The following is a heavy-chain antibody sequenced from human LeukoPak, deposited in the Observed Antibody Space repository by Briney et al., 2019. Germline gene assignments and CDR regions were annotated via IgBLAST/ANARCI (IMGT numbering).Heavy chain of an antibody. CDR1: GFTFSSSS. CDR2: ISTSGGTI. Sequence: GGSLRLSCAASGFTFSSSSMNWVRQAPDKGLEWVSYISTSGGTIYYADSVKGRFTISRDNAKNSLYLQMDSLRAEDTAVYYCARHIPFDCWGQGTLVTVSS. D-gene: IGHD2-21*01. J-gene: IGHJ4*02. CDR3: ARHIPFDC. V-gene: IGHV3-48*01.